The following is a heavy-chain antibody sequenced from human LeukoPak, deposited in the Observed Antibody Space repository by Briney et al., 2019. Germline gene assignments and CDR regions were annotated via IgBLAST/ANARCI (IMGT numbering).Heavy chain of an antibody. CDR2: ISGSGGST. V-gene: IGHV3-23*01. J-gene: IGHJ1*01. CDR3: AKDRHNYDFWSGTQGDGYFQH. Sequence: GGSLRLSCAASGFTFSSYAMSWVRQAPGKGLEWVSAISGSGGSTYYADSVKGRFTISRDNSKNMLYLQMNSLRAEDTAVYYCAKDRHNYDFWSGTQGDGYFQHWGQGTLVTVSS. D-gene: IGHD3-3*01. CDR1: GFTFSSYA.